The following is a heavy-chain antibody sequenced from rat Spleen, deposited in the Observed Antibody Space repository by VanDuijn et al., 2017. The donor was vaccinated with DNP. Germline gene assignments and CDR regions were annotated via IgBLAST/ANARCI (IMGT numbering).Heavy chain of an antibody. CDR1: GFTLSDFY. CDR3: VRWYNSGYYFDY. D-gene: IGHD4-3*01. Sequence: EVQLVESGGGLVQPGRSLKLSCTASGFTLSDFYMAWGGQAPGKGLEWVAYIRYDSGSMHYGDSVKGRFTIFRDNAKSTLYLQMNSLRSEDMATYYCVRWYNSGYYFDYWGQGVMVTVSS. CDR2: IRYDSGSM. J-gene: IGHJ2*01. V-gene: IGHV5-22*01.